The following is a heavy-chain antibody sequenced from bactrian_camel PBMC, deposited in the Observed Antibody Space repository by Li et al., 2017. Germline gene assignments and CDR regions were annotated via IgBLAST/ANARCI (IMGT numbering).Heavy chain of an antibody. V-gene: IGHV3-2*01. CDR1: GFTFSDYY. J-gene: IGHJ4*01. Sequence: HVQLVESGGGLVQPGGSLRLSCAASGFTFSDYYMTWVRQAPGKGPEWVASIYTFNGETFHSDSVKGRFTISKDSATNTLYLQMNGLEPEDTAMYYCARGRTVDASYRGQGTQVTVS. CDR3: ARGRTVDASY. D-gene: IGHD1*01. CDR2: IYTFNGET.